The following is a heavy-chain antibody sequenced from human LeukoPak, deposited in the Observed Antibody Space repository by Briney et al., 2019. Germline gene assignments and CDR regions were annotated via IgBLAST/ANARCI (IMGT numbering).Heavy chain of an antibody. J-gene: IGHJ6*03. D-gene: IGHD2-8*01. Sequence: SGPTLVNPTQTLTLTCTFSGFSLRTSGMRVSWIRQPPGKALEWLARIDWDDDKFYSTSLKTRLTISKDTSKNQVVLTMTNMDPVDTATYYCARIKSSPTNYYYYYMDVWGKGTTVTVSS. CDR3: ARIKSSPTNYYYYYMDV. V-gene: IGHV2-70*04. CDR1: GFSLRTSGMR. CDR2: IDWDDDK.